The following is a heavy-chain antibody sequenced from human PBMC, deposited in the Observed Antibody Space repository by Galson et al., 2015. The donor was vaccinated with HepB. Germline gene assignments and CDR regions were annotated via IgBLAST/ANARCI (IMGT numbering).Heavy chain of an antibody. J-gene: IGHJ4*02. D-gene: IGHD5-24*01. CDR1: GYTFTNYY. CDR2: INPSGGST. V-gene: IGHV1-46*01. Sequence: GAEVTKPGESLKISCKASGYTFTNYYMHWVRQAPGQGLEWMGIINPSGGSTSYAQKFQGRVTMTRDTSTSTVYMELSSLRSEDTAVYYCARDPPGEEMATITGFDYWGQGTLVTVSS. CDR3: ARDPPGEEMATITGFDY.